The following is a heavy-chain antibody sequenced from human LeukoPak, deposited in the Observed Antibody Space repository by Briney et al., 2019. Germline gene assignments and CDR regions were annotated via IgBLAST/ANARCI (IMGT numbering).Heavy chain of an antibody. D-gene: IGHD3-16*01. V-gene: IGHV4-39*01. CDR2: IYYSGST. CDR3: ARGRPHTLRLGEFRGKPFDY. CDR1: GGSISSSSYY. Sequence: SETLSLTCTVSGGSISSSSYYWGWLRQPPGKGLEWIGSIYYSGSTYYNPSLKSRVTISVDTSKNQFSLKLSSVTAADTAVYYCARGRPHTLRLGEFRGKPFDYWGQGTLVTVSS. J-gene: IGHJ4*02.